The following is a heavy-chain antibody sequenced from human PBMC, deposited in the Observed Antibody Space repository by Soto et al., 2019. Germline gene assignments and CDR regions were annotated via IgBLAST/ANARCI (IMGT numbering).Heavy chain of an antibody. Sequence: PGESLKISCKGSGYSFTSYWIGWVRQMPGKGLEWMGIIYPGDSDTRYSPSFQGQVTISADKSISTAYLQWSSLKASDTAMYYCARFTGEQLALYRMGYYYGMDVWGQGTTVTVSS. CDR1: GYSFTSYW. D-gene: IGHD6-6*01. J-gene: IGHJ6*02. CDR3: ARFTGEQLALYRMGYYYGMDV. V-gene: IGHV5-51*01. CDR2: IYPGDSDT.